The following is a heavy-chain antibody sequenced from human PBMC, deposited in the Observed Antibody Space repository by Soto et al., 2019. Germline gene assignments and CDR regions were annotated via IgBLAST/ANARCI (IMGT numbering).Heavy chain of an antibody. D-gene: IGHD2-8*01. Sequence: QVQLVESGGGVVQPGRSLRLSCAASGFTFSSYAMHWVRQAPGKGLEWVAVISYDGSNKYYADSVKGRFTISRDNSKNPLYLQMNSLRAEDTAVYYCARVTPPDIVPLEAYFDYWGQGTLVTVSS. CDR3: ARVTPPDIVPLEAYFDY. CDR1: GFTFSSYA. J-gene: IGHJ4*02. V-gene: IGHV3-30-3*01. CDR2: ISYDGSNK.